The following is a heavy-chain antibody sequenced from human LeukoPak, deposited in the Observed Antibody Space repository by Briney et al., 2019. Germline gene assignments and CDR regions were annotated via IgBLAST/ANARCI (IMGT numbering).Heavy chain of an antibody. J-gene: IGHJ6*03. Sequence: GGSLRLSCAASGFTFSGSAMHWVRQASGKGLEWVGHIRREANTYATTYAASLKGRFTISRDDSKNTAYLQMNSLKTEDTAVYYCTRQLGELLSGTPYYYYLDVWGKGTTVTVSS. CDR3: TRQLGELLSGTPYYYYLDV. D-gene: IGHD3-10*01. V-gene: IGHV3-73*01. CDR1: GFTFSGSA. CDR2: IRREANTYAT.